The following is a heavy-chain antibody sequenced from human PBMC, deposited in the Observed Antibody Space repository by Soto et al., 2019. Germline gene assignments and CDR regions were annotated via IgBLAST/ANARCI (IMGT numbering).Heavy chain of an antibody. D-gene: IGHD2-15*01. Sequence: QVQLQQWGAGLLKPSETLSLTCAVYGGSFSGYYWSWIRQPPGKGREWIGEINHSGSTNYNPSLKSRVTISVDTSKNQFSLKLSSGTAADTAVYYCARGLSHDIVVVVATTGSWFDPWGQGTLVTVSS. CDR3: ARGLSHDIVVVVATTGSWFDP. J-gene: IGHJ5*02. CDR2: INHSGST. CDR1: GGSFSGYY. V-gene: IGHV4-34*01.